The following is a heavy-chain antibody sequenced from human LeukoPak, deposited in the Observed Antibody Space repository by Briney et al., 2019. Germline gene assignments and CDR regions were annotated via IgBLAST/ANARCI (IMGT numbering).Heavy chain of an antibody. Sequence: PSETLSLTCTVSGGSISSYYWSWIRQPPGKGLEWIGYIYYSGSTNYNPSLTSRVTISVDTSKNQFSLKLSSVTAADTAVYYCARGGARTTMLINYWGQGTLVTVSS. V-gene: IGHV4-59*01. D-gene: IGHD3-16*01. J-gene: IGHJ4*02. CDR3: ARGGARTTMLINY. CDR1: GGSISSYY. CDR2: IYYSGST.